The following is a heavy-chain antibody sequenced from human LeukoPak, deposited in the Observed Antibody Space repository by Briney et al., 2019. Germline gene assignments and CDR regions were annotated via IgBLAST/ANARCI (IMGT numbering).Heavy chain of an antibody. J-gene: IGHJ6*04. D-gene: IGHD1-20*01. CDR1: GGSFSGYY. CDR2: INHSGST. V-gene: IGHV4-34*01. CDR3: ARVRLLDEDNFHYGIDV. Sequence: SETLSLTCAVYGGSFSGYYWSWIRQPPGKGLEWIGEINHSGSTNYNPSLKSRVTISVDTSKNQFSLQLSSGTAADTAVYYCARVRLLDEDNFHYGIDVWGKGTTVTVSS.